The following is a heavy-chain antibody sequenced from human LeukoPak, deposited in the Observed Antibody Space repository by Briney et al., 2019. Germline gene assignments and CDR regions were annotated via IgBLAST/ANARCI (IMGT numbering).Heavy chain of an antibody. CDR3: ARGLLLWFGELPAY. V-gene: IGHV1-8*01. CDR2: MNPNSGNT. Sequence: ASVKVSCKASGYTFTSYDINWVRQATGQGLEWTGWMNPNSGNTGYAQRFQGRVTMTRNTSISTAYMELSSLRSEDTAVYYCARGLLLWFGELPAYWGQGTLVTVSS. J-gene: IGHJ4*02. D-gene: IGHD3-10*01. CDR1: GYTFTSYD.